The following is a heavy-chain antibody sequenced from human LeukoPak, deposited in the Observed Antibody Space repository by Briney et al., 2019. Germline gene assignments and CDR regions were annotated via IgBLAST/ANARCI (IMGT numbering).Heavy chain of an antibody. V-gene: IGHV4-39*07. CDR1: GGSISSSSYY. CDR3: ARVVAARPDASFDY. Sequence: SETLSLTCTVSGGSISSSSYYWGWIRQPPGKGLEWIGSIYYSGSTYYNPSLKSRVTISVDTSKNQFSLKLSSVTAADTAVYYCARVVAARPDASFDYWGQGTLVTVSS. D-gene: IGHD6-6*01. CDR2: IYYSGST. J-gene: IGHJ4*02.